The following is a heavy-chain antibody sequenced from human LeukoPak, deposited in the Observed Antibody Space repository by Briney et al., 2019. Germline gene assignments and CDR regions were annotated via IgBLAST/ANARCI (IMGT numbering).Heavy chain of an antibody. Sequence: SETLSLTCTVSGGSLTSYYWSWIRQPPGKGLEWVGYIYCSVSPNSYSTSYKPSLKSRGTISVDTSRGQLSLNLSSVPAAATAVYYCARGSLIPDPTRASAWGQGSLVTVSS. CDR1: GGSLTSYY. CDR3: ARGSLIPDPTRASA. D-gene: IGHD2-2*01. J-gene: IGHJ5*02. CDR2: IYCSVSPNSYST. V-gene: IGHV4-59*01.